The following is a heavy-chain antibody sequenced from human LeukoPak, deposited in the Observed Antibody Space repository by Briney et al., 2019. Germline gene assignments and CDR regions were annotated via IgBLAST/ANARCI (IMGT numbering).Heavy chain of an antibody. CDR3: AGVAYSGNSKDY. J-gene: IGHJ4*02. D-gene: IGHD4-23*01. V-gene: IGHV3-7*04. CDR2: IQEDGSAK. Sequence: PGGSLRLSCAASGFTFNTYWMTWVRQAPGKGLEWVANIQEDGSAKYYADSVKGRFIISRDNAENSLYLQMNSLRGEDTAVYYCAGVAYSGNSKDYWGQGTLVTVSS. CDR1: GFTFNTYW.